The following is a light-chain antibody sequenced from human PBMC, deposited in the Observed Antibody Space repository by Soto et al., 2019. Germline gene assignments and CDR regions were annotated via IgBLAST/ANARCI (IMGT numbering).Light chain of an antibody. CDR2: NTN. CDR1: SGSVSTSYY. Sequence: QTVVTQEPSLSVSPGGTVTLTCGLSSGSVSTSYYPSWYQLTPGQTPRTLIHNTNIRSSGVPDRFSGSILGNKAALTITGAQADESHYYCILYMGSAIWVFGGGTKLTVL. CDR3: ILYMGSAIWV. J-gene: IGLJ3*02. V-gene: IGLV8-61*01.